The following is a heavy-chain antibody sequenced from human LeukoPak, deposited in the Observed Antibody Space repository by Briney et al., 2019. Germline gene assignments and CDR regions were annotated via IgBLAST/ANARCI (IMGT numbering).Heavy chain of an antibody. CDR2: ISSSSSYI. D-gene: IGHD3-10*01. CDR1: GFTFSSYS. J-gene: IGHJ6*03. V-gene: IGHV3-21*01. CDR3: ARAFGELLSDYYMDV. Sequence: GGSRRLSRAASGFTFSSYSMNWVRQAPGKGLEWVSSISSSSSYIYYADSVKGRFTISRDNAKNSLYLQMNSLRAEDTAVYYCARAFGELLSDYYMDVWGKGTTVTVSS.